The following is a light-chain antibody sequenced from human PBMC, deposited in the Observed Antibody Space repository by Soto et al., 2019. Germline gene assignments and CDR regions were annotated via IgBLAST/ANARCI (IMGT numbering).Light chain of an antibody. CDR2: LEGSGSY. J-gene: IGLJ2*01. CDR1: SGHSSYI. Sequence: QSVLTQSSSASASLGSSVKLTCTLSSGHSSYIIAWHQQQPGKAPRYLMKLEGSGSYNKGSGVPDRFSGSSSGADRYLTSSSLQSEDEADYYCETWDSNTLVVFGGGTKLTVL. CDR3: ETWDSNTLVV. V-gene: IGLV4-60*03.